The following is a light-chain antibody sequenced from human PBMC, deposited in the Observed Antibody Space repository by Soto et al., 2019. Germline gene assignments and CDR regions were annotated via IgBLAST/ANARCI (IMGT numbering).Light chain of an antibody. J-gene: IGKJ2*02. CDR3: QQYGSSPSWT. Sequence: EIVLTQSPGTLSLSPGERATLSCRASQTVSSTYLAWYQQKPGQAPRLLIYGASRRATGIPDRFSGGGSGTDFTLTISRLEPEDFVVYYCQQYGSSPSWTFGQGTKLEIK. CDR2: GAS. V-gene: IGKV3-20*01. CDR1: QTVSSTY.